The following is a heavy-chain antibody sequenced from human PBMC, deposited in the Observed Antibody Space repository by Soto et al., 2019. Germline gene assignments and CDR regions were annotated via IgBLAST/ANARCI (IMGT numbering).Heavy chain of an antibody. Sequence: QVQLQESGPGLVKPSETLSLTCTVSGGSINNYYWSWIRQPPGKGLEWIGYIYYSGSTNYNPSLKSRVTISVDTSKNQISLKVRSVTAADTAVYYCARRYGGNFDYWGQGTLVTVSS. CDR1: GGSINNYY. J-gene: IGHJ4*02. CDR2: IYYSGST. V-gene: IGHV4-59*01. D-gene: IGHD1-26*01. CDR3: ARRYGGNFDY.